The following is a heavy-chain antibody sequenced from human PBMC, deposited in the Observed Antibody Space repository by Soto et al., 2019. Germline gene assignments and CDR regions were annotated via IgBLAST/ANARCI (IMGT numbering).Heavy chain of an antibody. CDR2: IYPGDSDT. CDR3: ARHSLATQPGDY. CDR1: GYSFSTYW. V-gene: IGHV5-51*01. D-gene: IGHD5-12*01. J-gene: IGHJ4*02. Sequence: GESLKISCKASGYSFSTYWIAWVRPRPGKGLDWMGSIYPGDSDTRYSPAFQGQVTIPVDNSIDTAYLEWTTLRASDSAMYYCARHSLATQPGDYWGQGTRVTVSS.